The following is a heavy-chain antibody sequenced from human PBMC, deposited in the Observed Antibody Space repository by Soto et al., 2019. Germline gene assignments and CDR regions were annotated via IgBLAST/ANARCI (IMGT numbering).Heavy chain of an antibody. CDR2: IWYDGSNK. Sequence: GGSLRLSCAASGFTFSSYGMHWVRQAPGKGLEWVAVIWYDGSNKYYADSVKGRFTISRDNSKNTLYLQMNSLRAEDTAVYYCARDPLGYCSSTSCYGMDVWGQGTTVTVSS. CDR1: GFTFSSYG. J-gene: IGHJ6*02. D-gene: IGHD2-2*01. V-gene: IGHV3-33*01. CDR3: ARDPLGYCSSTSCYGMDV.